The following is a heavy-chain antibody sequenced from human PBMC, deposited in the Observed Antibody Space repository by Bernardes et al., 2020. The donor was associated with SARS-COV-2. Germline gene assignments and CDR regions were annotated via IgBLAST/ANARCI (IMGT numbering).Heavy chain of an antibody. J-gene: IGHJ6*02. CDR2: INSDGSST. Sequence: GSLRLSCAASGFTFSSYWMHWVRQAPGKGLVWVSRINSDGSSTSYAGSVKGRFTISRDNAKNTLYLQRNSLSAGDTAVYDCVVARGLGGYGMDVWGQGTTVTVAS. V-gene: IGHV3-74*01. D-gene: IGHD2-15*01. CDR3: VVARGLGGYGMDV. CDR1: GFTFSSYW.